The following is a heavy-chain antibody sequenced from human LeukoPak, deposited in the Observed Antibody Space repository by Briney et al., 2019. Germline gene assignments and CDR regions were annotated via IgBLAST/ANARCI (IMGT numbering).Heavy chain of an antibody. CDR2: INPSGGST. D-gene: IGHD6-19*01. CDR1: GYTFTGYY. CDR3: ARAGIAVAGLDY. J-gene: IGHJ4*02. V-gene: IGHV1-46*01. Sequence: GASVKVSCKASGYTFTGYYIHWVRQAPGQGLEWMGIINPSGGSTSYAQKFQGRVTMTRDTSTSTVYMELSSLRSEDTAVYYCARAGIAVAGLDYWGQGTLVTVSS.